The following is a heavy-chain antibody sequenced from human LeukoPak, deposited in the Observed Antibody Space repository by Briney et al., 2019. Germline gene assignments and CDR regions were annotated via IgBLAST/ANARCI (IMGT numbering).Heavy chain of an antibody. CDR3: ARYSSSSGTFDY. J-gene: IGHJ4*02. V-gene: IGHV4-61*02. D-gene: IGHD6-6*01. Sequence: PSQTLSLTCTVSGGSISSGSYYWSWIRQPAGKGLEWIGRIYTSGSTNYNPSLKSRVTISVDTSKNQFSLKLSSVTAADTAVYYCARYSSSSGTFDYWGQGTLVTVSS. CDR1: GGSISSGSYY. CDR2: IYTSGST.